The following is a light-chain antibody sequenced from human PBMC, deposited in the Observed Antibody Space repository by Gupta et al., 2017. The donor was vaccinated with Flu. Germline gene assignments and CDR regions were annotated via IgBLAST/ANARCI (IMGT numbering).Light chain of an antibody. V-gene: IGKV3-15*01. CDR1: QSISSN. CDR3: QQYDDWPPIT. Sequence: EIVMTQSPDTLSVSPGERATLSCRASQSISSNLAWYQHKPSLAPRLLIYGASTRATGIADRFSGSGSGTEFTLTISSLESEDFAVYYCQQYDDWPPITFGQGTRLEIK. J-gene: IGKJ5*01. CDR2: GAS.